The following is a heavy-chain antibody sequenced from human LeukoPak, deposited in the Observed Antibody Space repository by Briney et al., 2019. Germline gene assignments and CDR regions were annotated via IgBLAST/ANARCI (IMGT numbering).Heavy chain of an antibody. CDR3: AKDKDILTGYHAHYFDY. CDR2: LSYDGINE. V-gene: IGHV3-30*04. CDR1: GFTFSSYA. J-gene: IGHJ4*02. D-gene: IGHD3-9*01. Sequence: GRSLRLSCAASGFTFSSYAMHWVRQAPGKGLEWVAVLSYDGINEYYADSVKGRFTISRDNSKNTLYLQMNSLRAEDTAVYYCAKDKDILTGYHAHYFDYWGQGTLVTVSS.